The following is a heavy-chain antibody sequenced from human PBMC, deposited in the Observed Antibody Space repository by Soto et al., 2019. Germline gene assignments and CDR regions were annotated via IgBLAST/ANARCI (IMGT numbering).Heavy chain of an antibody. Sequence: QVQLQQWGAGLLKPSETLSLTCAVYGGSFSGYYWSWIRQPPGKGLEWIGEINHSGSTNYNPSLKNRVTISVDTSKNQFSLKLSSVTAADTAVYYCARGGEQLVRSYYYYYMDVWGKGTTVTVSS. CDR3: ARGGEQLVRSYYYYYMDV. CDR1: GGSFSGYY. V-gene: IGHV4-34*01. CDR2: INHSGST. J-gene: IGHJ6*03. D-gene: IGHD6-6*01.